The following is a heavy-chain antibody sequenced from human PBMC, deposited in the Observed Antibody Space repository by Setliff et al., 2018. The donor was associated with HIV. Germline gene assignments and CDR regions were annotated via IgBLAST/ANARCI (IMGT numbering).Heavy chain of an antibody. V-gene: IGHV3-66*01. D-gene: IGHD3-3*01. Sequence: GGSLRLSCAASGFIFSSNYMTWVRQAPGKGLEWVALMYDGGSTYYADSVKGRFTITRDISKNTLDLQMNSLRADDTAVYYCARAFSGYYFDYWGQGTLVTVSS. CDR1: GFIFSSNY. CDR2: MYDGGST. CDR3: ARAFSGYYFDY. J-gene: IGHJ4*02.